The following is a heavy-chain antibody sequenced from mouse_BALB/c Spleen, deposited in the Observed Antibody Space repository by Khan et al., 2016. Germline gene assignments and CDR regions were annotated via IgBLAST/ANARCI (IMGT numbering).Heavy chain of an antibody. CDR2: IRSKSNNYAT. CDR1: GFTFNTNA. D-gene: IGHD2-4*01. Sequence: EVQLVETGGGLVQPKGSLKLSCAASGFTFNTNAMNWVRQAPGKGLEWVARIRSKSNNYATYYADSVKDRFTISRDDSQSMLYLQMNNLKTEDTAMYYCLRDMITRAYWGQGTLVTVSA. V-gene: IGHV10S3*01. CDR3: LRDMITRAY. J-gene: IGHJ3*01.